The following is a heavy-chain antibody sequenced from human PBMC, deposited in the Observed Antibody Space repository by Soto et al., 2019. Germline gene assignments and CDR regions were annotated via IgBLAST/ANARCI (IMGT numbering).Heavy chain of an antibody. D-gene: IGHD6-6*01. CDR3: ARQLGLGPEDY. Sequence: KPSETLSLTCTVSGGSISSSSYYWGWIRQPPGKGLEWIGSIYYSGSTYYNPSLKSRVTISVDTSKNQFSLKLSSVTAADTAVYYCARQLGLGPEDYWGQGTLVT. CDR2: IYYSGST. CDR1: GGSISSSSYY. J-gene: IGHJ4*02. V-gene: IGHV4-39*01.